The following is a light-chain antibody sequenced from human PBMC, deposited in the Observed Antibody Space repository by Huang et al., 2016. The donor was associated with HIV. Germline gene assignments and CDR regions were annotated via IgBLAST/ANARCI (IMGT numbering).Light chain of an antibody. J-gene: IGKJ3*01. CDR2: AAS. CDR1: QSISSY. V-gene: IGKV1-39*01. CDR3: QQSYSTPFT. Sequence: DIQMTQSPSSLSASVGVRVTITCRASQSISSYLNWYQQKPEKAPKLLIYAASSLQSGVPSRFSGSGSGTDFTLTISSLQPEDFATYYCQQSYSTPFTFGPGTKVDIK.